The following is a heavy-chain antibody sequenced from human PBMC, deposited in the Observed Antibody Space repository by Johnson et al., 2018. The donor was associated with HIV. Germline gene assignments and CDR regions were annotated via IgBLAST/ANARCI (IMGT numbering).Heavy chain of an antibody. CDR3: AKDVREYCSSISCFDAFDV. CDR1: GYTFRSYG. V-gene: IGHV3-30*18. J-gene: IGHJ3*01. CDR2: RAYDGSNK. Sequence: QVQLVESGGGVVQPGRSLRLSCAASGYTFRSYGMLWVRQAPGKGLEWVAVRAYDGSNKYYPDSLKGRFTISRDNSKDTLYLQMNSLRADDTTVYYCAKDVREYCSSISCFDAFDVWGQGTMVTVSS. D-gene: IGHD2-2*01.